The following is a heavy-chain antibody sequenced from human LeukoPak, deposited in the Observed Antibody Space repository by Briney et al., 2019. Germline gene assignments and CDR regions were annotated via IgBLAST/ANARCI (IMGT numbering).Heavy chain of an antibody. D-gene: IGHD3-3*01. Sequence: PGGSLRLSCAASGFSFANFAMGWVRQAPAKGLEWVSTMTGSGGETWYADSVKGRFTVSRDMSENTLYLQINSLRADDTAVYYCAKDYLILKSDICDYYAPLDYWGQGTRVTVSS. CDR1: GFSFANFA. J-gene: IGHJ4*02. V-gene: IGHV3-23*01. CDR2: MTGSGGET. CDR3: AKDYLILKSDICDYYAPLDY.